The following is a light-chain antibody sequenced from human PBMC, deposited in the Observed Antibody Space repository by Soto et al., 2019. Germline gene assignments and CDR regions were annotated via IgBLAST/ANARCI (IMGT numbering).Light chain of an antibody. V-gene: IGKV1-5*03. CDR2: KAS. Sequence: DIQMTQSPSTLSASVGDRVTITCRASQSISSWLAWYQQKPGKAPKLLLYKASSFESGVPSRFSGSRSRTEFPLTIRSLQPDDFATYYCQQYNSYAWTFGQGTQVEIK. J-gene: IGKJ1*01. CDR3: QQYNSYAWT. CDR1: QSISSW.